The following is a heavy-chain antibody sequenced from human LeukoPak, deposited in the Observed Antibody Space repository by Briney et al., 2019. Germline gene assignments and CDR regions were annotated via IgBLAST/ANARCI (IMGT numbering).Heavy chain of an antibody. CDR3: AKAYDWLLSQYYFDY. V-gene: IGHV3-48*01. CDR2: ISSSSRTI. J-gene: IGHJ4*02. D-gene: IGHD3-9*01. Sequence: PGGSLRLSCAASGFTFSSYSMNWVRQAPGKGLEWVSYISSSSRTIHYADSVKGRFTISRDNVKNSLYLQMNSLRAEDTAVYYCAKAYDWLLSQYYFDYWGQGTLVTVSS. CDR1: GFTFSSYS.